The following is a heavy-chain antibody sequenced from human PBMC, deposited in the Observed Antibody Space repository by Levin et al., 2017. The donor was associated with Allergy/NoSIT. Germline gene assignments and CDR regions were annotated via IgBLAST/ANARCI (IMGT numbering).Heavy chain of an antibody. D-gene: IGHD3-16*01. CDR2: IYYSGGT. V-gene: IGHV4-59*08. J-gene: IGHJ6*03. CDR3: ARYAYVWGSLNYYYYMDV. Sequence: SETLSLTCTVSGGSISSYYWSWIRQPPGKGLEWIGYIYYSGGTNYNPSLKSRVTISVDTSKKPFSLKLSSVTAADTAVYYCARYAYVWGSLNYYYYMDVWGKGTTVTVSS. CDR1: GGSISSYY.